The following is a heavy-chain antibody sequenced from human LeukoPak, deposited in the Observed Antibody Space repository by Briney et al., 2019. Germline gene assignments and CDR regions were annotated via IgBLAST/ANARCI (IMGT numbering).Heavy chain of an antibody. J-gene: IGHJ4*02. Sequence: GGSLRLSCAASGFTFSSYWMHWVRQAPGKGLVWVSRISKDGSSTYYADSVKGRFTISRDNAKNTLYLQMDSLRAEDTAVYYCARDEVGVGATHDYWGQGTLVTVSS. D-gene: IGHD1-26*01. CDR3: ARDEVGVGATHDY. CDR2: ISKDGSST. V-gene: IGHV3-74*01. CDR1: GFTFSSYW.